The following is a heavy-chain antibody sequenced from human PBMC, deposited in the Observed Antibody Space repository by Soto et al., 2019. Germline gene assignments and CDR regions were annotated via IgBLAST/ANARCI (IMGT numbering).Heavy chain of an antibody. V-gene: IGHV2-5*01. CDR2: IFWNDDR. CDR1: GSSLSTNGVG. CDR3: AHRPSTAPGYFDY. J-gene: IGHJ4*02. D-gene: IGHD2-15*01. Sequence: QITLKESGPTLVKPTQTLTLTCAFSGSSLSTNGVGLAWIRQPPGKALEWLALIFWNDDRRYSPSLKSRLTIVKHTSKNQVVLTMTDMDRVDTATYYCAHRPSTAPGYFDYWGQGTLVTVSS.